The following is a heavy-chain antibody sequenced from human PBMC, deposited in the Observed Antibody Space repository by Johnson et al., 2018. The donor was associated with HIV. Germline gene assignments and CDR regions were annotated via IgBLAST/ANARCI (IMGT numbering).Heavy chain of an antibody. CDR3: AKDTRYCNSATCYGAFDM. CDR2: IGWNSGSI. CDR1: GFTFNDYA. V-gene: IGHV3-9*01. J-gene: IGHJ3*02. Sequence: VQLVESGGGLVQPGRSLRLSCAASGFTFNDYAMHWVRQAPGKGLEWVSGIGWNSGSIGYADSVKGRFTISGDNAKKSLYRQMNSLRTEDTALYYCAKDTRYCNSATCYGAFDMWGQGTMVTVSS. D-gene: IGHD2-2*01.